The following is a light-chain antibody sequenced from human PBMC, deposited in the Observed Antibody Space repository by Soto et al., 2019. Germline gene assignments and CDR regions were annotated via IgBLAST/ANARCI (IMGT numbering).Light chain of an antibody. Sequence: IVLTQSPGTLSLSPGERVTLSCRASQSVSSSFAWYQQKHGQAPRLLTYGASSRATGIPDRFSDSGSGTDFTLTISRLEPEDFALYYCQQYVDSPLTFGGGTKVEIK. CDR2: GAS. V-gene: IGKV3-20*01. J-gene: IGKJ4*01. CDR3: QQYVDSPLT. CDR1: QSVSSS.